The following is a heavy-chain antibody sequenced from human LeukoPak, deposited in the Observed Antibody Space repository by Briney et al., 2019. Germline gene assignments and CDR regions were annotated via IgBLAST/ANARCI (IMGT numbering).Heavy chain of an antibody. CDR3: AREAPDSSSWFFDY. CDR2: ISAYNGNT. V-gene: IGHV1-18*01. CDR1: GYTFTSYG. D-gene: IGHD6-13*01. J-gene: IGHJ4*02. Sequence: ASVKVSCKASGYTFTSYGISWVRQAPGQGLEWMGWISAYNGNTNYAQKLQGRVTMTTDTSTSTAYMELRSLRSDDTAVYYCAREAPDSSSWFFDYWGQGTLVTVSS.